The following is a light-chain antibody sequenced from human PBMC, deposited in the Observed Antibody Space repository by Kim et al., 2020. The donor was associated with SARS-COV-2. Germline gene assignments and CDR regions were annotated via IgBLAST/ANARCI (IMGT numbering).Light chain of an antibody. CDR2: AAS. J-gene: IGKJ4*01. CDR3: QQSYSTPLT. Sequence: AYVGDRVNISWRASQIISSYLKWYQQKPGKAPKLLIYAASSLQSGVPSRFSGSGSGTDFTLTISSLQPEDFATYYGQQSYSTPLTFGGGTKVDIK. V-gene: IGKV1-39*01. CDR1: QIISSY.